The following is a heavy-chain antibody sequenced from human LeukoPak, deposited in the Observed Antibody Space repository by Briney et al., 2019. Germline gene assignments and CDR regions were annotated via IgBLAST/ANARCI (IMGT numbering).Heavy chain of an antibody. Sequence: PGGSLRLSCAASGFTFSSYAMHWVSQAPGKGLEWVAVISYDGSNKYYADSVKGRFTISRDNSKNTLFLQMNSLRGEDTAVYYCVRDLGGRSGHWGQGTLVTVSS. CDR3: VRDLGGRSGH. D-gene: IGHD1-26*01. J-gene: IGHJ4*02. V-gene: IGHV3-30-3*01. CDR1: GFTFSSYA. CDR2: ISYDGSNK.